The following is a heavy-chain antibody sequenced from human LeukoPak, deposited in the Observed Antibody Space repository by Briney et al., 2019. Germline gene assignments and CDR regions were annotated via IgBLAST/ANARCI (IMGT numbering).Heavy chain of an antibody. CDR1: KYTFTSYA. CDR2: INAGNGNT. Sequence: GASVKVSCKASKYTFTSYAMHWVRQAPGQRLEWMGWINAGNGNTKYSQKFQGRVTITRDTSASTACMELSSLRSEDTAVCYCARGNAMGSGWYPPLDYWGQGTLVTVSS. V-gene: IGHV1-3*01. D-gene: IGHD6-19*01. CDR3: ARGNAMGSGWYPPLDY. J-gene: IGHJ4*02.